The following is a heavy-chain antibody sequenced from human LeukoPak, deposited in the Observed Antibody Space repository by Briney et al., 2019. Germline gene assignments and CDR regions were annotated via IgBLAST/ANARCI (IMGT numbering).Heavy chain of an antibody. Sequence: GASVKVSCKVSGYTLTELSMHWVRQAPGKGLEWMGGFDPEDGETIYAQKFQGRVTMTEDTSTDTAYMELSSLRSEDTAVYYCARGFTHRMYYSAGGDAFDIWGQGTMVTVSS. CDR2: FDPEDGET. D-gene: IGHD3-10*01. J-gene: IGHJ3*02. CDR1: GYTLTELS. V-gene: IGHV1-24*01. CDR3: ARGFTHRMYYSAGGDAFDI.